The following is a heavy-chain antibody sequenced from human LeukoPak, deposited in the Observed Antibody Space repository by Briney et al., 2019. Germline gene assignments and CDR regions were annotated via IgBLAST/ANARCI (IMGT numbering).Heavy chain of an antibody. J-gene: IGHJ4*02. CDR1: GFTFSNYW. D-gene: IGHD3-22*01. Sequence: PGGSLRLSCAASGFTFSNYWMNWVRQAPGKGLEWVSAISGSGGSTYYADSVKGRFTISRDNSKNTLYLQMNSLRAEDTAVYYCAKGPVVVIPAYFDYWGQGTLVTVSS. V-gene: IGHV3-23*01. CDR2: ISGSGGST. CDR3: AKGPVVVIPAYFDY.